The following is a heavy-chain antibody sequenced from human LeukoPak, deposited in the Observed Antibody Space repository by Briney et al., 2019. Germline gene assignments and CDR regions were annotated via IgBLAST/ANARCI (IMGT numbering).Heavy chain of an antibody. J-gene: IGHJ6*02. CDR3: ARVSLQYDILTGYYNYYYYGMDV. V-gene: IGHV4-34*01. CDR2: INHSGST. CDR1: GFTFSDYY. Sequence: GSLRLSCAASGFTFSDYYMSWIRQAPGKGLEWIGEINHSGSTNYNPSLKSRVTISVDTSKNQFSLKLSSVTAADTAVYYCARVSLQYDILTGYYNYYYYGMDVWGQGTTVTVSS. D-gene: IGHD3-9*01.